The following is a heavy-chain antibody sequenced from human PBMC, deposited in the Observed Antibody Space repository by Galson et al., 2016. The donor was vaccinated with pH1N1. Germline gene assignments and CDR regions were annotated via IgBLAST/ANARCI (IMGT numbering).Heavy chain of an antibody. CDR2: IYQTGST. CDR3: ARDIIIGSGFGS. CDR1: GSSISSDYY. J-gene: IGHJ4*02. Sequence: ETLSLTCAVSGSSISSDYYWAWIRQSPGTGLEWLGTIYQTGSTYDNPSFKSRATILVDTAKNQFSLMLTSMTAADTAVYYCARDIIIGSGFGSWGQGTLVTVSS. V-gene: IGHV4-38-2*02. D-gene: IGHD3-10*01.